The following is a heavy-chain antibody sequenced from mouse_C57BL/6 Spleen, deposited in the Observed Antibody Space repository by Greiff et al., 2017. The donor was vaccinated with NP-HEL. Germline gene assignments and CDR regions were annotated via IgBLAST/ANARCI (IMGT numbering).Heavy chain of an antibody. Sequence: VQLQQPGAELVRPGSSVKLSCKASGYTFTSYWMDWVKQRPGQGLEWIGNIYPSDSETHYNQKFKDKATLTVDKSSSTAYMQLSSLTSEDSAVYYCAREATGIFDYWGQGTTLTVSS. D-gene: IGHD3-2*02. CDR3: AREATGIFDY. CDR2: IYPSDSET. V-gene: IGHV1-61*01. CDR1: GYTFTSYW. J-gene: IGHJ2*01.